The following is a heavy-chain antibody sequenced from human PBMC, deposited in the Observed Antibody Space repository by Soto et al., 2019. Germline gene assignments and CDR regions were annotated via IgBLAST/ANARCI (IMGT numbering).Heavy chain of an antibody. V-gene: IGHV3-23*01. CDR1: GFTFSSYA. D-gene: IGHD6-19*01. CDR3: AKDPAVAGTAEYFQH. CDR2: ISGSGGGT. Sequence: PGGSLRLSCAASGFTFSSYALTWARQTPGKGLEWASAISGSGGGTYYADSVKGRFTISRDNSKNTLYLQMNNLRAEDTAVYYCAKDPAVAGTAEYFQHWGQGTLVTVSS. J-gene: IGHJ1*01.